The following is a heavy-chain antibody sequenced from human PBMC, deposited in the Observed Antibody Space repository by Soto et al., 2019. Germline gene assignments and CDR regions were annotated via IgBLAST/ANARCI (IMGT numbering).Heavy chain of an antibody. CDR3: AREALGALGY. V-gene: IGHV3-74*01. CDR1: GFSFSSYW. Sequence: GGSLRLSCVASGFSFSSYWMHWVRQAPGKGLVWVSRLNTDGSSTIYADSVEGRFTISRDNAKNTLYLQINSLRAEDTAVYYCAREALGALGYWGQGTPVTVSS. D-gene: IGHD1-26*01. J-gene: IGHJ4*02. CDR2: LNTDGSST.